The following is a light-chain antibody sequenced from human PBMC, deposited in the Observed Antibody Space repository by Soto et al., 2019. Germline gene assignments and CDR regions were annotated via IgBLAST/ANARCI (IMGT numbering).Light chain of an antibody. V-gene: IGKV3D-15*01. CDR2: GAS. CDR3: QQYYTWPRT. Sequence: EIVMTKSPATLSVSPGASATLSCRASQSVTSNLAWYQQKPGQVPRVLIYGASTRATDIPARFSGSGSGTEFPLTIDRLQSEDFAVYYCQQYYTWPRTFGQGTKVDI. J-gene: IGKJ1*01. CDR1: QSVTSN.